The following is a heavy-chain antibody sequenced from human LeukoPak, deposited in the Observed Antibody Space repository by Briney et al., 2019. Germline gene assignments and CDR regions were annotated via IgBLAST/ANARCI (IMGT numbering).Heavy chain of an antibody. J-gene: IGHJ6*02. CDR3: ARLGNCSGGSCRWYYGMDV. D-gene: IGHD2-15*01. Sequence: GASVKVSCKASGYTFTGCYIHWVRQAPGQGLEWMGRIIPILGIANYAQKFQGRVTIAADKSTSTAYMELSSLRSEDTAVYYCARLGNCSGGSCRWYYGMDVWGQGTTVTVSS. V-gene: IGHV1-69*02. CDR2: IIPILGIA. CDR1: GYTFTGCY.